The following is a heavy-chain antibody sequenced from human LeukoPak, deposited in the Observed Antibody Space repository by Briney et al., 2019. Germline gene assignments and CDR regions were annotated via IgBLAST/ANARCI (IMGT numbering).Heavy chain of an antibody. V-gene: IGHV1-69*13. CDR2: IIPIFGTA. J-gene: IGHJ3*02. Sequence: SVKVSCKASGGTFSSYAISWVRQAPGQGLEWMGGIIPIFGTANYAQKFQGRVTITADESTSTAYMELSSLRSEDTAVYYCARDRFEDTAMVTRAFGIWGQGTMVTVSS. CDR1: GGTFSSYA. D-gene: IGHD5-18*01. CDR3: ARDRFEDTAMVTRAFGI.